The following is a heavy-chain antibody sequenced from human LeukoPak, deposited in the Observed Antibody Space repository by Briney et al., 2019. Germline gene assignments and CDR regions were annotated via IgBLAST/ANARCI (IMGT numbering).Heavy chain of an antibody. V-gene: IGHV3-33*06. CDR1: GFTFSSYG. D-gene: IGHD3-22*01. J-gene: IGHJ4*02. CDR3: SKDYYDSSGYYYARPRGSAVLD. CDR2: IWYDGSNK. Sequence: PGGSLRLSCAASGFTFSSYGMHWVRQAPGKGLEWVAVIWYDGSNKYYADSVKGRFTISRDNSKNTLYLQMNSLRAEDTAVYYCSKDYYDSSGYYYARPRGSAVLDWGQGTLVTVSS.